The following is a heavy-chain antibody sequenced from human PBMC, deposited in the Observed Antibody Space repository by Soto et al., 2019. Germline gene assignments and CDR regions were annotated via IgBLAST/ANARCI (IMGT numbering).Heavy chain of an antibody. CDR1: GFTVSSNY. V-gene: IGHV3-66*01. Sequence: EVQLVESGGGLVQPGGSLRLSCAASGFTVSSNYINWVRQAPGKGLEWVSILYICGSTYYADSVKVRFTISKDNSKNAVNLQMSSLRAEDAAVYYCARSTFVVGGVTLRDYGGEGTLVTVCS. J-gene: IGHJ4*02. CDR2: LYICGST. D-gene: IGHD3-10*01. CDR3: ARSTFVVGGVTLRDY.